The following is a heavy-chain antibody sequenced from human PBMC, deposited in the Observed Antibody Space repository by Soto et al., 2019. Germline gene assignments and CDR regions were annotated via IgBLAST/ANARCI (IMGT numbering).Heavy chain of an antibody. CDR1: APTFTHDY. V-gene: IGHV1-2*04. CDR2: INPNSGGT. Sequence: ASGKVSYEAHAPTFTHDYTPRARPAPGQGFEWMGWINPNSGGTNYAQKFQGWVTMTRDTSRSTAYMELRSLRSDDTAVYSCAGDVEIRFLEWFSPFDYWGQGTLVTVSS. J-gene: IGHJ4*02. CDR3: AGDVEIRFLEWFSPFDY. D-gene: IGHD3-3*01.